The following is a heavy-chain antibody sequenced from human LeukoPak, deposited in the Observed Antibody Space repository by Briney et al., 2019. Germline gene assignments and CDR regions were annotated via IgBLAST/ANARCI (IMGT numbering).Heavy chain of an antibody. CDR1: GFTFSSYS. CDR2: ISSSSSYI. V-gene: IGHV3-21*01. D-gene: IGHD6-6*01. CDR3: ARADDRSSSGGGYYYYYMDV. J-gene: IGHJ6*03. Sequence: PGGSLRLSCAASGFTFSSYSMNWVRQAPGKGLEWVSSISSSSSYIYYADSVKGRFTISRDNAKNSLYLQMNSLRAEDTAVYYCARADDRSSSGGGYYYYYMDVWGKGTTVTVSS.